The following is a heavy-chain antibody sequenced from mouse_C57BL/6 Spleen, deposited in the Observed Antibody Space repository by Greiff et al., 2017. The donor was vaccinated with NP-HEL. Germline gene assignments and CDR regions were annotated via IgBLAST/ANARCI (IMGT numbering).Heavy chain of an antibody. D-gene: IGHD1-1*01. J-gene: IGHJ2*01. V-gene: IGHV1-4*01. CDR2: INPSSGYT. Sequence: VQLQQSGAELARPGASVKMSCKASGYTFTSYTMHWVKQRPGQGLEWIGYINPSSGYTKYNQKFKDKATLTADKSSSTAYMQLSSLTSDDSAVYYCARSITTVVDYWGQGTTLTVSS. CDR1: GYTFTSYT. CDR3: ARSITTVVDY.